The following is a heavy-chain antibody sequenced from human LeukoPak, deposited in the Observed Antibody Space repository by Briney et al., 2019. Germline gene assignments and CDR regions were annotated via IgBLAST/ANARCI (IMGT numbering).Heavy chain of an antibody. V-gene: IGHV3-9*03. D-gene: IGHD3-22*01. CDR1: GFTFDDYA. J-gene: IGHJ4*02. CDR3: ARGHDSSYFDY. Sequence: PGGSLRLSCAASGFTFDDYAMHWVRQAPGKGLEWVSGISWNSGSIGYADSVKGRFTISRDNSKNTLYLQMGSLRAEDMAVYYCARGHDSSYFDYWGQGTLVTVSS. CDR2: ISWNSGSI.